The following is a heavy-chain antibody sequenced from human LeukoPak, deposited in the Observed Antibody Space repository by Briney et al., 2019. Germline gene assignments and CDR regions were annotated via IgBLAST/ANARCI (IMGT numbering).Heavy chain of an antibody. CDR1: GGSISNYY. D-gene: IGHD3-22*01. CDR2: IYSSGNT. Sequence: SETLSLTCTVSGGSISNYYWSWIRQPAGKGLEWIGRIYSSGNTNYNPSLQSRVTLSVDTSKNQFSLRLSSVTAADTAIYYCARDHGVTTALNWFDPWGQGTLVTVSS. CDR3: ARDHGVTTALNWFDP. V-gene: IGHV4-4*07. J-gene: IGHJ5*02.